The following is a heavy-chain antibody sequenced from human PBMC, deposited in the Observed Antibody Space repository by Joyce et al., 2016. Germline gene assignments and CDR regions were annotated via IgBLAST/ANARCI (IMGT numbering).Heavy chain of an antibody. CDR1: GFQFSSSS. J-gene: IGHJ4*02. Sequence: EVQLVESGGGRVKRGGSLRLSCAASGFQFSSSSMSWVRQAPGKGLEWVSVLRSSSSYIKYSDSVKGRFTISRDNAKNSLYLQMYSLRVEDAAVYYCARSSYTNGIFDYWGQGTLVTVSS. D-gene: IGHD2-8*01. CDR3: ARSSYTNGIFDY. CDR2: LRSSSSYI. V-gene: IGHV3-21*05.